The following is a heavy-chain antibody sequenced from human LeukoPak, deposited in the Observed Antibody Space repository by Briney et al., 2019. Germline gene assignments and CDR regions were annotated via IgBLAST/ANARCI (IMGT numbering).Heavy chain of an antibody. Sequence: SETLSLTCTVSGGSISSSSYYWGWIRQPPGKGLEWIGSIYYSGSTYYNPSLKSRVTISVDTSKNQFSLKLSSVTAADTAVHYCARGAVEYDSSGIIDYWGQGTLVTVSS. V-gene: IGHV4-39*07. CDR2: IYYSGST. CDR3: ARGAVEYDSSGIIDY. J-gene: IGHJ4*02. D-gene: IGHD3-22*01. CDR1: GGSISSSSYY.